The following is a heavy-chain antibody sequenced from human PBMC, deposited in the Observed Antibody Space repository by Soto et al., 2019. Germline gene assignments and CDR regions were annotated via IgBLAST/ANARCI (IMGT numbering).Heavy chain of an antibody. J-gene: IGHJ4*02. CDR1: GFTFANFA. CDR2: IKKRCENT. Sequence: EVQLLESGGGLVQPGGSLRLSCAASGFTFANFAMAWVRQAPGKGLEWVSTIKKRCENTYYADSVKGRFTASRDNTTNTLYLQLNSLRAADTEVYYCARRESYCFASRGQGTLVTVSS. CDR3: ARRESYCFAS. D-gene: IGHD3-10*01. V-gene: IGHV3-23*01.